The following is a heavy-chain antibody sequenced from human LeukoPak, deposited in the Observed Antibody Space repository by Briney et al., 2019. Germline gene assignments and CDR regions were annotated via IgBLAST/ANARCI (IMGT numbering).Heavy chain of an antibody. D-gene: IGHD6-19*01. J-gene: IGHJ4*02. CDR1: AFTFSTYA. CDR3: AKGPWLAYPYYFDY. V-gene: IGHV3-23*01. Sequence: GGSLRLSCAASAFTFSTYAMSWVRQAPGKGLEWVSGISNSGGSTPYADSVRGRFTISRDNSKNTLYLQMTSLRAEDTAVYYCAKGPWLAYPYYFDYWGQGTLVTVSS. CDR2: ISNSGGST.